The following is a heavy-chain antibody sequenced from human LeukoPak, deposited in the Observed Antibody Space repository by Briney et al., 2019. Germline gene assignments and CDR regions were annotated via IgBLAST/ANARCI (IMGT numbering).Heavy chain of an antibody. CDR1: GFTFSSYG. CDR2: IRYDGSNK. Sequence: GGSLRLSCAASGFTFSSYGMHWGRQAPGKGLEWVAFIRYDGSNKYYADSVKGRFTISRDNSKNTLYLQINSLRAEDTAVYYGAKDGWLYCSSTSCYIGYWGQGTLVTVSS. J-gene: IGHJ4*02. D-gene: IGHD2-2*02. V-gene: IGHV3-30*02. CDR3: AKDGWLYCSSTSCYIGY.